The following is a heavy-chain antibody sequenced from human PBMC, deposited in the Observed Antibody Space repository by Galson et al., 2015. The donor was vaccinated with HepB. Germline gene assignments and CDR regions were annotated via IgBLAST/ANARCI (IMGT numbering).Heavy chain of an antibody. CDR1: GYTLTELS. CDR2: FDPEDGET. J-gene: IGHJ6*03. Sequence: SVKVSCKVSGYTLTELSMHWVRQAPGKGLEWMGGFDPEDGETIYAQKFQGRVTMTEDTSTDTAYMELSSLRSEDTAVYYCATQERAIWFRESLLPRELLRYYYYYMDVWGKGTTVTVSS. V-gene: IGHV1-24*01. D-gene: IGHD3-10*01. CDR3: ATQERAIWFRESLLPRELLRYYYYYMDV.